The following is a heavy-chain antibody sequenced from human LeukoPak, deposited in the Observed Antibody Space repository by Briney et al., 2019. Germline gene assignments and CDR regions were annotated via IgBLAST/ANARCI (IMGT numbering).Heavy chain of an antibody. J-gene: IGHJ4*02. CDR2: ISAYNGNT. Sequence: ASVKVSCKASGYTFTSYGISWVRQAPGQGLEWMGLISAYNGNTNYAQKLQGRVTMTTDTSTSTAYMELRSLRSDDTAVYYCARDFPRYYDFWSGFDYWGQGTLVTVSS. D-gene: IGHD3-3*01. CDR3: ARDFPRYYDFWSGFDY. V-gene: IGHV1-18*01. CDR1: GYTFTSYG.